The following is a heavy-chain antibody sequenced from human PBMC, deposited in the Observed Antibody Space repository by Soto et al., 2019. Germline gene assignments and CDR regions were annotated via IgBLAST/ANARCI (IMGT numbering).Heavy chain of an antibody. D-gene: IGHD3-16*01. CDR1: GYSFTSYW. CDR2: IDPSDSYT. J-gene: IGHJ6*02. Sequence: GESLKISCKGSGYSFTSYWISWVRQMPGKGLEWMGRIDPSDSYTNYSPSFQGHVTISADKSISTAYLQWSSLKASDTAMYYCAPYRPPEAHYGMDVWGQGTTVTVSS. CDR3: APYRPPEAHYGMDV. V-gene: IGHV5-10-1*01.